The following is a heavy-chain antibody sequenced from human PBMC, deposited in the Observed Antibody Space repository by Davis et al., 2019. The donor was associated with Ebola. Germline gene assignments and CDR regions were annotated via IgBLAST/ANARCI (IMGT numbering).Heavy chain of an antibody. D-gene: IGHD6-6*01. CDR2: INPNSGGT. V-gene: IGHV1-2*02. J-gene: IGHJ6*02. CDR3: AREGIAARYYYYGMDV. CDR1: GYTFTSYF. Sequence: ASAQVSCKASGYTFTSYFLHWVRQAPGQGLEWMGWINPNSGGTNYAQKFQGRVTMTRDTSISTAYMELSRLRSDDTAVYYCAREGIAARYYYYGMDVWGQGTTVTVSS.